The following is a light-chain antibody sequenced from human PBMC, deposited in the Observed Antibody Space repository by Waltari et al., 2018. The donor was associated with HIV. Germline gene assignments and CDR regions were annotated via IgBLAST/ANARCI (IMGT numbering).Light chain of an antibody. CDR1: SSDVGSYNL. CDR3: CSYAGSSTLV. Sequence: QSALTQPASVSGSPGQSITISCTGTSSDVGSYNLVSWYQQPPGKAPKLMIYEVSKRPSGVSNRCAGSKSGNTASLTISGLQAEDEAYYYCCSYAGSSTLVFGGGTKLTVL. V-gene: IGLV2-23*02. CDR2: EVS. J-gene: IGLJ2*01.